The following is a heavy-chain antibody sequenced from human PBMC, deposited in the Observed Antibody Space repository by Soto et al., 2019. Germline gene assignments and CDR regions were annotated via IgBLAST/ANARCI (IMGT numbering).Heavy chain of an antibody. CDR2: ISHDGSNK. D-gene: IGHD2-21*02. CDR3: AEDLGIVVVTDPFYFDY. V-gene: IGHV3-30*18. Sequence: GGSLRLSCAASGFPFSNYGMHWVRPAPGKGLEWVAVISHDGSNKYYTDSVKGRFTISRDNSKNTLYLQMNSLRAEDTAVYYCAEDLGIVVVTDPFYFDYWGQGTLVTVSS. CDR1: GFPFSNYG. J-gene: IGHJ4*02.